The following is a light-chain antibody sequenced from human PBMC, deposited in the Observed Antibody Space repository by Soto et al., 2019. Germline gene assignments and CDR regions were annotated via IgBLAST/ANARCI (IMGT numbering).Light chain of an antibody. V-gene: IGKV1-5*03. CDR2: KAS. CDR3: QQYHYFPYT. Sequence: DVQMTQSPSTLSASVGDRVTITCRASQSISSWLAWYQQKPGKAPKLLIYKASSLESGVPSRFTGSGARTEFTLTVSSLQPDDFATYYCQQYHYFPYTFGQGTNLEIK. CDR1: QSISSW. J-gene: IGKJ2*01.